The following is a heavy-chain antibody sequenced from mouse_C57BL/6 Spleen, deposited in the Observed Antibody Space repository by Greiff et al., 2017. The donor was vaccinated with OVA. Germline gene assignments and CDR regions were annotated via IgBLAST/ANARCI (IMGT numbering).Heavy chain of an antibody. CDR1: GYTFTSYW. V-gene: IGHV1-55*01. CDR2: IYPGSGST. J-gene: IGHJ3*01. CDR3: AKLGGAY. Sequence: QVQLQQPGAELVKPGASVKMSCKASGYTFTSYWITWVKQRPGQGLEWIGDIYPGSGSTNYNEKFKSKATLTVDKSSSTAYMQLSSVASEDSAVYYCAKLGGAYWGQGTLVTVSA. D-gene: IGHD4-1*01.